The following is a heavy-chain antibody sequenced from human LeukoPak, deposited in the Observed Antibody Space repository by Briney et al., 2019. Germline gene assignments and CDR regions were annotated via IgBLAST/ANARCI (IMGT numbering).Heavy chain of an antibody. CDR3: ARLKDAVTIFDC. V-gene: IGHV3-7*01. J-gene: IGHJ5*01. CDR2: IKEDGSDK. Sequence: AGGSLRLSCIASGFTFSNYWMSWVRQATGKGLEWVASIKEDGSDKYYVDSVKGRFTISRDNTKNSLFVQMSSLRAEDTAVYYCARLKDAVTIFDCWGQGILVTVSS. D-gene: IGHD4-17*01. CDR1: GFTFSNYW.